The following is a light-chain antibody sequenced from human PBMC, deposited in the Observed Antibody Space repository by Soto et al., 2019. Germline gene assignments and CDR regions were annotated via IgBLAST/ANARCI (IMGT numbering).Light chain of an antibody. CDR1: QSVSSN. V-gene: IGKV3-15*01. CDR3: QQRTDRPPWT. CDR2: GAS. J-gene: IGKJ1*01. Sequence: IVMTQSPATLSVSPGERATLSCRASQSVSSNLAWYQQKPGQAPRLLIYGASTRATGIPARFSGSGSGTEFTLTISSLQSEDFAVYYCQQRTDRPPWTFGQGTKVDIK.